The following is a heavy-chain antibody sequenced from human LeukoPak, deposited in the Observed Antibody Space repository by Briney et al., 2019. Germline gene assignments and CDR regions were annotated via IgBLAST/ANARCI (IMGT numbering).Heavy chain of an antibody. CDR2: ISSSSSYI. Sequence: GGSLRLSCAASGFTFSSYSMNWVRQAPGKGLEWVSSISSSSSYIYYADSVKGRFTISRDNAKNSLYLQMNSLRAEDTAVYYCARAPIGYEYQLLFDYWGQGTLVTVSS. D-gene: IGHD2-2*01. CDR3: ARAPIGYEYQLLFDY. J-gene: IGHJ4*02. V-gene: IGHV3-21*01. CDR1: GFTFSSYS.